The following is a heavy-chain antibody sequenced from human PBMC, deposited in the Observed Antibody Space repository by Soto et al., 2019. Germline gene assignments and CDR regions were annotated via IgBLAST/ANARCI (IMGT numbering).Heavy chain of an antibody. V-gene: IGHV3-23*01. CDR3: GRTYTGG. Sequence: LQSGGGVVQPGESLRLYCAASGFSLRDHALSWVRQAAGGGLEWVSGISGSEDRTNYADFVRGRFIISKDRAKNTLYLDMSGLRVDDTAVYFCGRTYTGGWGQGTLVTVSS. CDR2: ISGSEDRT. D-gene: IGHD3-10*01. CDR1: GFSLRDHA. J-gene: IGHJ4*02.